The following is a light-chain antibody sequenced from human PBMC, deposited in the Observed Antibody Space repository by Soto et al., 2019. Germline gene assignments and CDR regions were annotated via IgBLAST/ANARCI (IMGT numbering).Light chain of an antibody. CDR2: DAS. J-gene: IGKJ2*01. V-gene: IGKV3-11*01. CDR3: QQRSSRPPMYT. CDR1: QSVSSY. Sequence: EIVLTQSPATLSLSPGEGATLSCRASQSVSSYLVWYQQKAGQAPRLLIYDASKRATGIPARFSGSGSGTDFTLTISSLEPEDVAVYYCQQRSSRPPMYTFGQGTKVEIK.